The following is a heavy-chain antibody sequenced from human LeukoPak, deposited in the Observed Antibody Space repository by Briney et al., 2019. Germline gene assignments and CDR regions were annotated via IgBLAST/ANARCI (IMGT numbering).Heavy chain of an antibody. CDR2: IYSSENT. J-gene: IGHJ4*02. V-gene: IGHV4-59*12. D-gene: IGHD6-13*01. Sequence: PSETLSLTCTVSGGSISRYYWSWIRQPPGKGLEWIGYIYSSENTYYNPSLKSRVTMSVDTSKNQFSLKLSSVTAADTAVYYCARDKVDSSSGTFDYWGQGTLVTVSS. CDR1: GGSISRYY. CDR3: ARDKVDSSSGTFDY.